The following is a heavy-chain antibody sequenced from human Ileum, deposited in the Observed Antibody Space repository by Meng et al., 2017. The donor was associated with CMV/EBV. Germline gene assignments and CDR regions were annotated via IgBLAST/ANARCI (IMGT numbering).Heavy chain of an antibody. V-gene: IGHV4-34*01. CDR3: ARGVAGGPFDY. CDR1: GGSFSGYY. J-gene: IGHJ4*02. CDR2: INHSGST. D-gene: IGHD2-15*01. Sequence: VQLRQWGAGVLNPSETRSLTCAVYGGSFSGYYWSWIRQPPGKGLEWIGEINHSGSTNYIPSLKSRVTISVDTSKNQFSLKLSSVTAADTAVYYCARGVAGGPFDYWGQGTLVTVSS.